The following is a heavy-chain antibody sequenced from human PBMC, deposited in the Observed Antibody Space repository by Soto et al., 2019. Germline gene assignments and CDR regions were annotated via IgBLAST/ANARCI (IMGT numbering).Heavy chain of an antibody. Sequence: EVQLVESGGGLVQPGRSLRLSCTASGFTFGDYAMSWFRQAPGKGLEWVGFIRSKAYGGTTEYAASVKGRLTISRDDSNIIAYLKMHSLKTEDPAVYYCTPSTALPTLGYRSGGSCSPGWFAPWGQGTLVTVSS. CDR1: GFTFGDYA. D-gene: IGHD2-15*01. J-gene: IGHJ5*02. CDR2: IRSKAYGGTT. V-gene: IGHV3-49*03. CDR3: TPSTALPTLGYRSGGSCSPGWFAP.